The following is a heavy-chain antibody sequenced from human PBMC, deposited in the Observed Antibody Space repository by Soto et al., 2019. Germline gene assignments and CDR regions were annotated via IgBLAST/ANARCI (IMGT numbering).Heavy chain of an antibody. V-gene: IGHV1-69*01. J-gene: IGHJ6*02. CDR3: ARGVDCSSTSCYLRYYYYGMDV. D-gene: IGHD2-2*01. CDR2: IIPIFGTA. Sequence: KVSCKASGGTFSSYAISWVRQAPGQGLEWMGGIIPIFGTANYAQKFQGRVTITADESTSTAYMELSSLRSEDTAVYYCARGVDCSSTSCYLRYYYYGMDVWGQGTTVTVSS. CDR1: GGTFSSYA.